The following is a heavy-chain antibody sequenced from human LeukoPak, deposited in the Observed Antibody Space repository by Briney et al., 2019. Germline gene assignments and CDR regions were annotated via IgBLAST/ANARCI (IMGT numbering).Heavy chain of an antibody. CDR1: GGSFSGYY. D-gene: IGHD4-17*01. CDR3: ARGREYGDYSGVYYYYGMDV. Sequence: SETPSLTCAVYGGSFSGYYWSWIRQPPGKGLEWIGEINHSGSTNYNPSLKSRVTISVDTSKNQFSLKLSSVTAADTAVYYCARGREYGDYSGVYYYYGMDVWGQGTTVTVSS. J-gene: IGHJ6*02. CDR2: INHSGST. V-gene: IGHV4-34*01.